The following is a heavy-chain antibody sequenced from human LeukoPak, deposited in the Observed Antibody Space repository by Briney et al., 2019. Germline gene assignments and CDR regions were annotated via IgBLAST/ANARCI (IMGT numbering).Heavy chain of an antibody. CDR2: IRQDGDTK. V-gene: IGHV3-7*03. Sequence: GGSLRLPCAASGFTFGSYGMHWVRQAPGKGLEWVANIRQDGDTKYYVDSVKGRFTISRDNAMNSLYLQMNNLRAEDTAIYYCARSLPYGTTWYGRSDFWGQGTLVTVSS. CDR3: ARSLPYGTTWYGRSDF. J-gene: IGHJ4*02. CDR1: GFTFGSYG. D-gene: IGHD6-13*01.